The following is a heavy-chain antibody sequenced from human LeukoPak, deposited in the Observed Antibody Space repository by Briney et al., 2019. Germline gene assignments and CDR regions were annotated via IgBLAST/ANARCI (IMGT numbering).Heavy chain of an antibody. D-gene: IGHD6-19*01. V-gene: IGHV1-2*02. CDR1: GYTFTGYY. CDR3: SRRMAVAATFDY. J-gene: IGHJ4*02. Sequence: ASVKVSCKASGYTFTGYYIHWVRQAPGHGLEWVGWISPDNGDTHYAQKFQGRVTMTRDTSISTVYMELSRLRNDDTAVYYCSRRMAVAATFDYWGQGTLVTVSS. CDR2: ISPDNGDT.